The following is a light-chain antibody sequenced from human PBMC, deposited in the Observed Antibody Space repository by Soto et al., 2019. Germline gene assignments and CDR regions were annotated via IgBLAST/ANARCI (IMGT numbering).Light chain of an antibody. CDR3: QQYTNTNNPWM. V-gene: IGKV1-5*01. CDR1: QTISTW. J-gene: IGKJ1*01. Sequence: DVQMTXXPXXXXAXXXDXXTLXCLAIQTISTWMAWYQQKPGKAPKLLVYDASTLQSGVASRFSGSGSGTEFTLIISGLQPDDSATYYCQQYTNTNNPWMFGQGTKVDIK. CDR2: DAS.